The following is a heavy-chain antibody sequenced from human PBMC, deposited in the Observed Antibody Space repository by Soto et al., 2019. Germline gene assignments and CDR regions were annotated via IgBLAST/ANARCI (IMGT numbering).Heavy chain of an antibody. CDR3: ARHSPNEEIITGPWFDP. V-gene: IGHV4-39*01. Sequence: PSETLSLTCTVSVGSISSSSYYWGWIRQPPGKGLEWIGSIYYSGSTYYNPSLKSRVTISVDTSKNQFSLKLSSVTAADTAVYYCARHSPNEEIITGPWFDPWGQGTLVTVSS. J-gene: IGHJ5*02. CDR2: IYYSGST. CDR1: VGSISSSSYY. D-gene: IGHD1-20*01.